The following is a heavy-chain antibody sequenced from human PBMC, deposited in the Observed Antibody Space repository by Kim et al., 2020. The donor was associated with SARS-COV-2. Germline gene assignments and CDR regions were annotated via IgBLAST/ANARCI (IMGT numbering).Heavy chain of an antibody. Sequence: YTIARDNSKNTLYLQMNSLRAEDTAVYYCAKGPYLWFGELSLGPEYYFDYWGQGTLVTVSS. J-gene: IGHJ4*02. V-gene: IGHV3-23*01. D-gene: IGHD3-10*01. CDR3: AKGPYLWFGELSLGPEYYFDY.